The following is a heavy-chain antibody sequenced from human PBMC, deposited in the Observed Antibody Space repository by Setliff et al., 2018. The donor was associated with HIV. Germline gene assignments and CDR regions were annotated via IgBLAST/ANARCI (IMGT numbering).Heavy chain of an antibody. D-gene: IGHD3-10*01. CDR1: GYSMSGGYN. CDR3: VTTDYFYGRNNFEY. J-gene: IGHJ4*02. CDR2: IYHVGTT. V-gene: IGHV4-38-2*02. Sequence: PSETLSLTCTVSGYSMSGGYNWGWIRQSPEKGLEWIGNIYHVGTTYYNPSLKSRVTLSVDPSKSQFSLKLTSVTAADTALYYCVTTDYFYGRNNFEYWGQGALVTV.